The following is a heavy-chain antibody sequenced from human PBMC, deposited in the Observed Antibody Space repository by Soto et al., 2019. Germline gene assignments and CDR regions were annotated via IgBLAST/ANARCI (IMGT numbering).Heavy chain of an antibody. CDR3: ARLGSSWYPKAYFDY. Sequence: PSETLSLTCTVSGGSISSYYWSWIQQPPGKGLEWIGYIYYSGSTNYNPSLKSRVTISVDTSKNQFSLKLSSVTAADTAVYYCARLGSSWYPKAYFDYRGQGTLVTVSS. CDR2: IYYSGST. D-gene: IGHD6-13*01. V-gene: IGHV4-59*08. CDR1: GGSISSYY. J-gene: IGHJ4*02.